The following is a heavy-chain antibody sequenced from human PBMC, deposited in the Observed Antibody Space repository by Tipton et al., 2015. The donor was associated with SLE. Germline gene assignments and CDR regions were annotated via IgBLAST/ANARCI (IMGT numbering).Heavy chain of an antibody. J-gene: IGHJ4*02. Sequence: LRLSCAVYGGSFSGYYWSWIRQPPGKGLEWIGEINHSGSTNYNPSLKSRVTISVDTSKNQFSLKLSSVTAADTAVYYCARELRAGYFAYWGQGTLVTVSS. CDR3: ARELRAGYFAY. CDR2: INHSGST. CDR1: GGSFSGYY. D-gene: IGHD3-10*01. V-gene: IGHV4-34*01.